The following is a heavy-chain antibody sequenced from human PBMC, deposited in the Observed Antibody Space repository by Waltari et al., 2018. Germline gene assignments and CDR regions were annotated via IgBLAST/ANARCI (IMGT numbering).Heavy chain of an antibody. CDR1: GFSLSPSGVA. J-gene: IGHJ5*02. CDR2: IYWNDDK. D-gene: IGHD6-13*01. CDR3: ARIAAAGTLVLWFDP. V-gene: IGHV2-5*01. Sequence: QITLKESGPTLVKPTQTLTLTCTFSGFSLSPSGVAVGWLRPPPGKALDWLALIYWNDDKRYSPSLKSRLTITKDTSKNQVVLTMTNMDPVDTATYYCARIAAAGTLVLWFDPWGQGTLVTVSS.